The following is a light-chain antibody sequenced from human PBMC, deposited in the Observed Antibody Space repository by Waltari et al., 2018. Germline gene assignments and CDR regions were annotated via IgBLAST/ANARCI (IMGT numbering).Light chain of an antibody. CDR1: SSNIGSNY. V-gene: IGLV1-47*01. CDR3: AAWDDNLSGVV. CDR2: RND. Sequence: QSVLTQPPSASDTPGQRVTIPCSGSSSNIGSNYIYWYQQLPGTAPKLLIDRNDQRPSGVPDRFSGSKSGTSASLAISGLRSEDEAEYYCAAWDDNLSGVVFGGGTKLTVL. J-gene: IGLJ2*01.